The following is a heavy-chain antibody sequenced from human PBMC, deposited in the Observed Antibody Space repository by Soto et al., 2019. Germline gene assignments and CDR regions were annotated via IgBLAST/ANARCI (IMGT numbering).Heavy chain of an antibody. Sequence: ASVKVSCKASRYTFTRYGISWVRQAPGQALEWMGWISAYNGNTNYAQKLQGRVTMTTDTSTSTAYMELRSLRSDDTAVYYCARDLVVAGPHYYYGMDVWGQGTTVTVSS. D-gene: IGHD6-19*01. V-gene: IGHV1-18*01. J-gene: IGHJ6*02. CDR1: RYTFTRYG. CDR2: ISAYNGNT. CDR3: ARDLVVAGPHYYYGMDV.